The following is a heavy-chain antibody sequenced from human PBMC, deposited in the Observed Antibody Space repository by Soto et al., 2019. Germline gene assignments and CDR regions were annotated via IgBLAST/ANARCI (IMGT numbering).Heavy chain of an antibody. CDR3: ARGAYSSSVYYYYGMDV. Sequence: QVQLVQSGAEVKKPGASVKVSCKASGCTFTSYDINWVRQATGQGLEWMGWMNPNRGNTGYAQKFQGRVTMTRNTSISTAYMELSSLRSEDTAVYYCARGAYSSSVYYYYGMDVWGQGTTVTVSS. J-gene: IGHJ6*02. V-gene: IGHV1-8*01. D-gene: IGHD6-6*01. CDR2: MNPNRGNT. CDR1: GCTFTSYD.